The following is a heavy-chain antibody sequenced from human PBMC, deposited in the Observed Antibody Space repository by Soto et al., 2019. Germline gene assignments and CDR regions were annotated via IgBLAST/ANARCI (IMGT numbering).Heavy chain of an antibody. V-gene: IGHV3-7*01. Sequence: WWSLRLSCSASVFTFSSFWMDWVRQSPGKGLEWVANISPDGSEKQYVDSVKGRFTISRDNAKNSLYLQMSSVTAEDSALYYCSRSLDSWGQGTRVTVSS. J-gene: IGHJ4*02. CDR2: ISPDGSEK. CDR1: VFTFSSFW. CDR3: SRSLDS.